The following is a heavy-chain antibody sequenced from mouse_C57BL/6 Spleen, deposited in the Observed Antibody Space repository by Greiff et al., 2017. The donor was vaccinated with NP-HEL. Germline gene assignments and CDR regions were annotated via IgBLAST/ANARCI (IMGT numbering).Heavy chain of an antibody. CDR2: IDPETGGT. CDR3: TRAPYYGSSSYWYFDV. J-gene: IGHJ1*03. CDR1: GYTFTDYE. Sequence: VQLQQSGAELVRPGASVTLSCKASGYTFTDYEMHWVKQTPVHGLEWIGAIDPETGGTAYNQKFKGKAILTADKSSSTAYMELRSLTSEDSAVYYCTRAPYYGSSSYWYFDVWGTGTTVTVSS. V-gene: IGHV1-15*01. D-gene: IGHD1-1*01.